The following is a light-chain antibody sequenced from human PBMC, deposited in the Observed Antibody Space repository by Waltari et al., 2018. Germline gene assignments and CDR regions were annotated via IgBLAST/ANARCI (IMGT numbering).Light chain of an antibody. CDR3: QQRSNWWT. CDR1: QSISTY. CDR2: QAS. Sequence: EIVLTQSPETLSLSPGDRATLSCRASQSISTYLACYQQRPGQAPRLLIYQASNRATGIPARFSGSGAGTDFTLPISSLEPEDFAVYYCQQRSNWWTFGQGTKVEIK. V-gene: IGKV3-11*01. J-gene: IGKJ1*01.